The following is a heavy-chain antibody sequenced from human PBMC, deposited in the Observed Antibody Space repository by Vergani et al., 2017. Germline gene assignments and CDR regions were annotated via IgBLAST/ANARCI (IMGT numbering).Heavy chain of an antibody. CDR2: IYPGDSDT. CDR3: ASPTYDILTGLTDIDAFDI. Sequence: EVQLVQSGAEVKKPGESLKISCKGSGYSFTSYWIGWVRQMPGKGLEWMGIIYPGDSDTRYSPSFQGQVTISADKSISTAYLQWSSLKASDTAMYYCASPTYDILTGLTDIDAFDIWGQGTMVTVSS. J-gene: IGHJ3*02. V-gene: IGHV5-51*01. D-gene: IGHD3-9*01. CDR1: GYSFTSYW.